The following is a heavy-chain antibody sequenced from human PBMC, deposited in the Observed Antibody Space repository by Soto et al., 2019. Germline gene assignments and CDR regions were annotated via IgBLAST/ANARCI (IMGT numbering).Heavy chain of an antibody. CDR3: ARGIGIGGGDTAMDY. CDR1: GFTFSSYG. CDR2: IWYDGSNK. D-gene: IGHD5-18*01. V-gene: IGHV3-33*01. J-gene: IGHJ4*02. Sequence: QVQLVESGGGVVQPGRSLRLSCAASGFTFSSYGMHWVRQAPGKGLEWVAVIWYDGSNKYYADSVKGRFTISRDNSKNTLYLQMNSLRAEDTAVYYCARGIGIGGGDTAMDYWGQGTLVTVSS.